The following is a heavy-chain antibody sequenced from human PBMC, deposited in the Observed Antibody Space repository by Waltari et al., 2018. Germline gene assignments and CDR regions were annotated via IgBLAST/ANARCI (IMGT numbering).Heavy chain of an antibody. D-gene: IGHD1-26*01. CDR3: ARDGQGRDY. Sequence: QVQLQESGPGLVKPSETLSLTCAVSGYSISSGYYWGWIRQPPGKGLEWIGSIYHSGSTYYNPSLKSRVTISVDTSKNQFSLKLSSVTAADTAVYYCARDGQGRDYWGQGTLVTVSS. CDR2: IYHSGST. CDR1: GYSISSGYY. V-gene: IGHV4-38-2*02. J-gene: IGHJ4*02.